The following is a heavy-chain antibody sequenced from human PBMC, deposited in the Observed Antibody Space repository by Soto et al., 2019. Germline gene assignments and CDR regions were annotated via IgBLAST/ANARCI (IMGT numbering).Heavy chain of an antibody. CDR1: GFTFSSYA. J-gene: IGHJ4*02. CDR2: ISSSSSTI. D-gene: IGHD3-22*01. V-gene: IGHV3-48*01. CDR3: ARDLTYYYDSSGYY. Sequence: GSLRLSCAASGFTFSSYAMHWVRQAPGKGLEWVSYISSSSSTIYYADSVKGRFTISRDNAKNSLYLQMNSLRAEDTAVYYCARDLTYYYDSSGYYLGQGTLVTVSS.